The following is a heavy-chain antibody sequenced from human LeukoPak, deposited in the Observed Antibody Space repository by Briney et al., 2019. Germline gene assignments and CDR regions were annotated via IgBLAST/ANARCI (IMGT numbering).Heavy chain of an antibody. CDR3: AKSLAAAGRMYFDY. CDR1: EFSFSNYA. Sequence: GGSLRLSCAASEFSFSNYAMTWVRQAPGKGLEWVSSIIGSGGSTYHADSVKGRFTISRDNSKNTLYLQMNSLRAEDTAVYYCAKSLAAAGRMYFDYWGQGTLVTVSS. J-gene: IGHJ4*02. CDR2: IIGSGGST. V-gene: IGHV3-23*01. D-gene: IGHD6-13*01.